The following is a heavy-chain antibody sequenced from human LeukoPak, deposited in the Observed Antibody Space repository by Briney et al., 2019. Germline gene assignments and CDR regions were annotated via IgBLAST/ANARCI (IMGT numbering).Heavy chain of an antibody. J-gene: IGHJ5*02. V-gene: IGHV4-59*11. CDR1: ADSFKTHY. CDR2: IYNTGIT. CDR3: VRVGDLRMNWFDL. Sequence: PSETLSLTCTVSADSFKTHYWRYLRQPPGKGLEWVGYIYNTGITNYNPSPKSRASLSADTSTNQFSLRLTSVTAADTAVYYCVRVGDLRMNWFDLWGQGVLVTVSS. D-gene: IGHD3-16*01.